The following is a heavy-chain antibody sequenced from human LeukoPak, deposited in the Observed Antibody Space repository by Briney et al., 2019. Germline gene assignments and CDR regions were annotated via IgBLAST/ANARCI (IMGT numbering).Heavy chain of an antibody. J-gene: IGHJ4*02. D-gene: IGHD3-16*01. CDR1: GGSISSSSYY. Sequence: PSETLSLTCTVSGGSISSSSYYWGWIRPPPGKGLEWIGSLYYSGSTYYNPSLKSRVTISVDTSKNQFSLKLSSVTAADTAVYYCAPMVRGSYWLDYWGQGTLVTVSS. CDR3: APMVRGSYWLDY. V-gene: IGHV4-39*07. CDR2: LYYSGST.